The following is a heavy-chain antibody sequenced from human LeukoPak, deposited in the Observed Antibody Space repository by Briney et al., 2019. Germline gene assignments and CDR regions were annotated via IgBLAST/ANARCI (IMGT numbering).Heavy chain of an antibody. J-gene: IGHJ4*02. Sequence: GGSLRLSCAASGFTFSSYWMSWVRQAPGKGLEWVSGISGGGDRTNYADSVKGRFTISRDKSKNTLYLQMNSLRAEDTAEYYCAKGHYDGGPYYYFDYWGQGTLVTVSS. CDR3: AKGHYDGGPYYYFDY. CDR1: GFTFSSYW. V-gene: IGHV3-23*01. CDR2: ISGGGDRT. D-gene: IGHD3-22*01.